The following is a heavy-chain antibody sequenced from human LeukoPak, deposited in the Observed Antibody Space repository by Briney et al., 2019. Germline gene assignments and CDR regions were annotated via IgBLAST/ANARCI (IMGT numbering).Heavy chain of an antibody. CDR1: GFTFNNYA. Sequence: PGGSLRLSCAASGFTFNNYAMSWVRQAPGRGLEWVSTISGSGDSTYYADSVKGRFTISRGNSKNTLYLQMNSLRPEDTAVYYCPKGCASTGCYTSEHWGQGTLVTVSS. D-gene: IGHD2-2*02. CDR2: ISGSGDST. J-gene: IGHJ4*02. CDR3: PKGCASTGCYTSEH. V-gene: IGHV3-23*01.